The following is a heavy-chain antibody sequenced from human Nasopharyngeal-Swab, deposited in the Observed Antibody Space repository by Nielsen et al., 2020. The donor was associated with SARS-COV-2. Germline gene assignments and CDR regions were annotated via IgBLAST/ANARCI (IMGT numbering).Heavy chain of an antibody. CDR3: ARWGVVVPAAQGGGWFDP. J-gene: IGHJ5*02. CDR2: ISSSGSTI. Sequence: GGSLRLSCAASGFTFSDYYMSWIRQAPGKGLEWVSYISSSGSTIYYADSVKGRFTISRDNAKNSLYLQMNSLRAEDTALYHCARWGVVVPAAQGGGWFDPWGQGTLVTVSS. V-gene: IGHV3-11*01. D-gene: IGHD2-2*01. CDR1: GFTFSDYY.